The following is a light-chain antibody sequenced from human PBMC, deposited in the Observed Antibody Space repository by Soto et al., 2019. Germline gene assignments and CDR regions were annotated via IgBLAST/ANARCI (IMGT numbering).Light chain of an antibody. V-gene: IGKV1-5*01. CDR1: QSISSW. J-gene: IGKJ1*01. CDR2: DAS. CDR3: QQYNSYRT. Sequence: DIQMTQSPSSLSTSVGDRFTITCRPSQSISSWSAWYQQKPRNAPKLLIHDASSLESGVPSRLSGSGSGTEFTLTISSLQPDDSATYYCQQYNSYRTFGQGTKVDIK.